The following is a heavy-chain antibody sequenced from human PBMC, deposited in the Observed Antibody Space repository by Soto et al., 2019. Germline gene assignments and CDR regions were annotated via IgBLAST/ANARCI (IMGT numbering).Heavy chain of an antibody. J-gene: IGHJ4*02. D-gene: IGHD3-3*01. CDR1: GFTFSSYS. CDR3: ARDSYNDFWSGYQYYFDE. CDR2: ISSSSSYI. V-gene: IGHV3-21*01. Sequence: GGSLRLSCAASGFTFSSYSMNWVRQAPGKGLEWVSSISSSSSYIYYADSVKGRFTISRDNAKNSLYLQMNSLRAEDTAVYYCARDSYNDFWSGYQYYFDEWGQGSLVTGSS.